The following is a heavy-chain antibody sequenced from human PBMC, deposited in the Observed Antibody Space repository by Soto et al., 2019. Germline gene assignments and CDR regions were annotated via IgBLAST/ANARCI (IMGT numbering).Heavy chain of an antibody. V-gene: IGHV4-31*03. CDR2: IYYSGST. CDR3: ARDRNNTFFAP. J-gene: IGHJ5*02. Sequence: SETRXLTCSVSAGSMSRGGYYGTWSRHAPGKGLEWIGYIYYSGSTYYNPSLESRVAISLDTSRSQFSLTLHSVTAADTAIYYCARDRNNTFFAPWGQGTLVTVS. D-gene: IGHD1-1*01. CDR1: AGSMSRGGYY.